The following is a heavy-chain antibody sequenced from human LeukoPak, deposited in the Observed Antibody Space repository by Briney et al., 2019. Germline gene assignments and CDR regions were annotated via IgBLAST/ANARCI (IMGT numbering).Heavy chain of an antibody. CDR2: ISGSGGST. CDR3: AKSVYYYDSSGYLDY. J-gene: IGHJ4*02. V-gene: IGHV3-23*01. D-gene: IGHD3-22*01. Sequence: QPGGSLRLSCAASGFTFSSYAMSWVRQAPGKGLERVSAISGSGGSTYYADSVKGRFTISRDNSKNTLYLQMNSLRAEDTAVYYCAKSVYYYDSSGYLDYWGQGTLVTVSS. CDR1: GFTFSSYA.